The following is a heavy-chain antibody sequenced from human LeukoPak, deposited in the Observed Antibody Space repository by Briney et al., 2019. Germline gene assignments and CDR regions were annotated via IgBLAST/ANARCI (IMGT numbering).Heavy chain of an antibody. CDR3: TAQQWLVYDY. CDR2: IKSKTDGETT. Sequence: PGGSLRLSCAASGFTFSNAWMSWVRQAPGKGLEWVGRIKSKTDGETTDYAAPVKGRFTISRDDSKNTLYLQMNSLKTEDTAVYYCTAQQWLVYDYWGQGTLVTVSS. D-gene: IGHD6-19*01. J-gene: IGHJ4*02. CDR1: GFTFSNAW. V-gene: IGHV3-15*01.